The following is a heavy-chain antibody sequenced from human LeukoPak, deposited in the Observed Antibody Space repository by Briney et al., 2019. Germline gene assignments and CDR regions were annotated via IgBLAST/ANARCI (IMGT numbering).Heavy chain of an antibody. CDR3: ARERRDFWSGYHYNWFDP. CDR2: INPSGGST. D-gene: IGHD3-3*01. V-gene: IGHV1-46*01. J-gene: IGHJ5*02. Sequence: ASVKVSCKASGYTFTSYYMHWVRQAPGQGLEWMGIINPSGGSTSYAQKFQGRVTMTRDTSTSAVYMELSSLRSEDTAVYYCARERRDFWSGYHYNWFDPWGQGTLVTVSS. CDR1: GYTFTSYY.